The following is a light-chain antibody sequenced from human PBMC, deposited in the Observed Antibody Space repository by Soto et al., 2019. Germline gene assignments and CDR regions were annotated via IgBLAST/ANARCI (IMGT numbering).Light chain of an antibody. Sequence: EIVLTQSPVTLSLSPGERATLSCRGSWSFASSYLGWYQQKPGQAPRLLIYAASTRATGIPDRFSGSGSATDFTLTISRLEPEDSAVYYCQHYDSSPPYTFGQGTRLEIK. CDR2: AAS. CDR3: QHYDSSPPYT. CDR1: WSFASSY. J-gene: IGKJ5*01. V-gene: IGKV3-20*01.